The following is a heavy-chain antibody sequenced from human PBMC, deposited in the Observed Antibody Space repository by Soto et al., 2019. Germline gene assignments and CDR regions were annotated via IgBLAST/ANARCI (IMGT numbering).Heavy chain of an antibody. D-gene: IGHD3-3*01. CDR3: ARVKSITIFGVALDAFDI. Sequence: SETLSLTCTVSGGSISSYYWSWIRQPPGKGLEWIGYIYYSGSTNYNPSLKSRVTISVDTSKNQFSLKLSSVTAADTAVYYCARVKSITIFGVALDAFDIWGQGTMVTVSS. V-gene: IGHV4-59*01. J-gene: IGHJ3*02. CDR1: GGSISSYY. CDR2: IYYSGST.